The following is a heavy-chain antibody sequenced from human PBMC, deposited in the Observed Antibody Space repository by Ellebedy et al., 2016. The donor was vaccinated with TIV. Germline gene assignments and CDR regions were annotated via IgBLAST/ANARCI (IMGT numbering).Heavy chain of an antibody. V-gene: IGHV4-39*07. CDR2: VYYSGRT. J-gene: IGHJ3*02. Sequence: SKTLSLTCTVSGGSISNGGYYWGWIRQPPGKGLEWIGSVYYSGRTSYNPSLESRVSISVDTSKNQFSLTLTSVTAADTAVYYCARDYHDYGHDPFDIWGQGTMVTVSS. D-gene: IGHD4-17*01. CDR1: GGSISNGGYY. CDR3: ARDYHDYGHDPFDI.